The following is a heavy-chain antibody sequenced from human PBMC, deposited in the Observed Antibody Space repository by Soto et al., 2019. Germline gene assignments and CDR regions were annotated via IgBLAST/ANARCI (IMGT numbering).Heavy chain of an antibody. CDR3: ARSSSDPNYYYYGMDV. J-gene: IGHJ6*02. Sequence: ASVKVSCKASGYTFTSYGISWVRQAPGQGLEWMGWISAYNGNTNYAQKLQGRVTMTTDTSTSTANMELRSLRSDDTAVYYCARSSSDPNYYYYGMDVWGQGTTVTVSS. CDR2: ISAYNGNT. D-gene: IGHD6-19*01. V-gene: IGHV1-18*01. CDR1: GYTFTSYG.